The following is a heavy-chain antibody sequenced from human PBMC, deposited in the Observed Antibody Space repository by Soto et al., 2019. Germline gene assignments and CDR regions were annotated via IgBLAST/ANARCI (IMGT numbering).Heavy chain of an antibody. J-gene: IGHJ3*01. V-gene: IGHV3-23*01. CDR1: GFTFNNSA. CDR2: ISGRGGSA. Sequence: PGGSLRLSCAASGFTFNNSAMNWVRQAPGKGLEWVSAISGRGGSADYADSVQGRFIISRDNSKNTLYLQMNSLRAEDAAIYYCVPEGSGWYSSGSFDLWGGGKMV. CDR3: VPEGSGWYSSGSFDL. D-gene: IGHD6-13*01.